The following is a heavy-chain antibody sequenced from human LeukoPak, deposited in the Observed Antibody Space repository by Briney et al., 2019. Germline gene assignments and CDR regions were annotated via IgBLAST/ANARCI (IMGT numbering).Heavy chain of an antibody. CDR2: ILCSGST. Sequence: SETLSLTCTVSGGSISSYYWTWIRQPPGKGLEWIGYILCSGSTNYNPSLKSRLTASVDTSENQFSLKLSSVTPADTAVYYCARGNDYGDYGCAFDIWGLGTMVTVSS. V-gene: IGHV4-59*01. D-gene: IGHD4-17*01. CDR3: ARGNDYGDYGCAFDI. CDR1: GGSISSYY. J-gene: IGHJ3*02.